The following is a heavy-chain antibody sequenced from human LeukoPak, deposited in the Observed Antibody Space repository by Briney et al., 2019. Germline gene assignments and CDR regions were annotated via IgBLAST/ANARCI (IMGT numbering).Heavy chain of an antibody. CDR3: ARVGDTAIDY. CDR1: GGSINNGGYY. V-gene: IGHV4-31*03. D-gene: IGHD5-18*01. J-gene: IGHJ4*02. CDR2: IYYSGSS. Sequence: SQTLSLTCTVSGGSINNGGYYWSWIRQHPGKGLEWIGYIYYSGSSYYNPSLRSRVTISVDTSKNHFSLKLSSVTAADTAVYYCARVGDTAIDYWGQGTLVTVSS.